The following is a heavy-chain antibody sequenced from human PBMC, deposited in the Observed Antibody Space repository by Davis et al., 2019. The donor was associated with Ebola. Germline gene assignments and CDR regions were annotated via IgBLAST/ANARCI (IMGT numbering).Heavy chain of an antibody. V-gene: IGHV3-30*18. CDR3: VKGSGSFPDS. J-gene: IGHJ5*01. D-gene: IGHD3-10*01. CDR1: GFTFSSYG. CDR2: ISYDGSNK. Sequence: PGGSLRLSCAASGFTFSSYGMHWVRQAPGKGLEWVAVISYDGSNKYYADSVKGRFTISRDNSKNTLYLQMNSLRAEDTAVYYCVKGSGSFPDSWGQGTLVTVSS.